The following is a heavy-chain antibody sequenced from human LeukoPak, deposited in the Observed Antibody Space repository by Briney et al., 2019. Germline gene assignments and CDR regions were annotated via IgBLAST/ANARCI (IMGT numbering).Heavy chain of an antibody. J-gene: IGHJ4*02. CDR1: GFTFSSYE. CDR3: AREPQNYGDFRFDY. V-gene: IGHV3-48*03. Sequence: PGGSLRLSCAASGFTFSSYEMNWVRQAPGKGLEGVSYISSSGSSSGRIIDYADSVKGRFTISRDNAKNSLYLQMNSLRAEDTAVYYCAREPQNYGDFRFDYWGQGTLVTVSS. CDR2: ISSSGSSSGRII. D-gene: IGHD4-17*01.